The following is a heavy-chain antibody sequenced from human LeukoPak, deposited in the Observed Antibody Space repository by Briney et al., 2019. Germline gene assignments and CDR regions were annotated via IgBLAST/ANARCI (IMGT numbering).Heavy chain of an antibody. D-gene: IGHD5-18*01. CDR1: GFTFSSYA. V-gene: IGHV3-30-3*01. J-gene: IGHJ3*02. CDR2: ISYDGSNK. Sequence: GGSLRLSCAASGFTFSSYAMHWVRQAPGKGLEWVAVISYDGSNKYYADSVKGRFTISRDNSKNTLYLQMNSLRAEDTAAYYCARDGRGYSAWDDAFDIWGQGTMVTVSS. CDR3: ARDGRGYSAWDDAFDI.